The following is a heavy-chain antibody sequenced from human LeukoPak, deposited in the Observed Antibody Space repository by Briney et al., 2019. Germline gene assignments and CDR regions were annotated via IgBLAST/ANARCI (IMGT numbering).Heavy chain of an antibody. D-gene: IGHD2-15*01. CDR1: GGSISSSSYY. J-gene: IGHJ4*02. V-gene: IGHV4-39*01. CDR2: IYYSGST. Sequence: SQTLSLTCTVSGGSISSSSYYWGWIRQPPGKGLEWIGSIYYSGSTYYNPSLKSRATISVDTSKHQLSLRLSSVTAADTAVYYCARVYCSGGTCSFDYWGQGTLVTVSS. CDR3: ARVYCSGGTCSFDY.